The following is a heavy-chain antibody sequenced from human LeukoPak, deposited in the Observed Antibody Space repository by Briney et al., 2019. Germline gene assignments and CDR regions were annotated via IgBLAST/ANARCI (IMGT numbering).Heavy chain of an antibody. Sequence: SETLSLTCTVSGGSICSYYWSWIRQPPGKGLEWIGYIYYSGSTNYNPSLKSRVTMSVDVSKNQFSLKLSSVTAADTAVYYCATSMESWWELHSWGQGTLLTVSS. CDR3: ATSMESWWELHS. CDR1: GGSICSYY. J-gene: IGHJ4*02. CDR2: IYYSGST. V-gene: IGHV4-59*01. D-gene: IGHD1-26*01.